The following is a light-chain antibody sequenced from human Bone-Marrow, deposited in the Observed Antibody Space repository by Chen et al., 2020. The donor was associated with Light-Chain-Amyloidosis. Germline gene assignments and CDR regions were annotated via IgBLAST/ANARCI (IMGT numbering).Light chain of an antibody. CDR2: DAS. CDR1: QSVNNY. J-gene: IGKJ5*01. CDR3: QQRSNWPIT. V-gene: IGKV3-11*01. Sequence: EIVLTQSPATLSLSPGERGTLSCRASQSVNNYLAWYQQKPGQAPRLLIYDASNRATGIPARFSGSGSGTGFTLTISRLEPEDFAVYYWQQRSNWPITFGQGTRLEIK.